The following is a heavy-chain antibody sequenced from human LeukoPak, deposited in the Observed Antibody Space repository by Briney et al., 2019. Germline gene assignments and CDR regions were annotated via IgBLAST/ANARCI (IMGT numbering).Heavy chain of an antibody. CDR1: GGSISSYY. CDR3: ARGGMKMAYYFDY. J-gene: IGHJ4*02. Sequence: PSETLSLTCTVSGGSISSYYWSWIRQPPGKGLEWIGYISYSGSTNYNPSLKSRVTISVDTSKNQFSLKLSSVTAADTAVYYCARGGMKMAYYFDYWGQGTLVTVSS. CDR2: ISYSGST. V-gene: IGHV4-59*01. D-gene: IGHD5-24*01.